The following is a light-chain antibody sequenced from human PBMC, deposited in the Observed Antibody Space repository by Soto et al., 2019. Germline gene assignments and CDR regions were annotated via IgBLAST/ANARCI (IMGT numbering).Light chain of an antibody. V-gene: IGKV3-11*01. CDR2: DAS. J-gene: IGKJ4*01. CDR3: QQRSIWPPLT. Sequence: EIVLTQSPATLSLSPGERATLSCRASQSVSSFLAWYQQKPGQAPRLLIFDASNRATGIPARFSGSGSGTDFTLPISSLEPEDVAVYYCQQRSIWPPLTFGGGTKVEIK. CDR1: QSVSSF.